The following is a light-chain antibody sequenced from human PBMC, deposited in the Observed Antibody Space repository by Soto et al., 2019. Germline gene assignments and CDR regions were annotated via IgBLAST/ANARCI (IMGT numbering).Light chain of an antibody. CDR1: SSDVGGYNY. J-gene: IGLJ1*01. CDR2: EVS. V-gene: IGLV2-14*01. CDR3: SSYTSSSTRI. Sequence: QSVLTQPASVSGSPGQSITISCTGTSSDVGGYNYVSWYQQHPGKAPKLMIYEVSNRPSGVSNRFSGSKSVNTASLTISGLQAEDEAVYYCSSYTSSSTRIFGTGTKLTVL.